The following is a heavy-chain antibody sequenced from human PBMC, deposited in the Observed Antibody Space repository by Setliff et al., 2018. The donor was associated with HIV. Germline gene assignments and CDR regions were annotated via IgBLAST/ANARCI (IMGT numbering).Heavy chain of an antibody. D-gene: IGHD1-26*01. CDR1: GYSISSGYY. CDR2: IHHSGTT. J-gene: IGHJ4*02. CDR3: ARVPHRVVGTTTLLYHFDY. V-gene: IGHV4-38-2*01. Sequence: LPCAVSGYSISSGYYWAWIRQSPGKGLDWIGSIHHSGTTYYNPSLKSRVTISVDTTTNQVYLQVNSVTAVDTAVYYCARVPHRVVGTTTLLYHFDYWGLGTLVTVSS.